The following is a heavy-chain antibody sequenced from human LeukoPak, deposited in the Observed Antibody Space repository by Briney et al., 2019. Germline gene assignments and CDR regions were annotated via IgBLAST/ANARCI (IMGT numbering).Heavy chain of an antibody. Sequence: GGSLRLSCAASGLTFSSYAMHWVRQAPGKGLEWVAVISFDGSNKYYADSVKGRFTISRDNSKNTLCLQMNSLRTEDTAVYYCARDSVRFWSGYSQQGYFDYWGQGTLVTVSS. J-gene: IGHJ4*02. CDR2: ISFDGSNK. V-gene: IGHV3-30-3*01. CDR1: GLTFSSYA. CDR3: ARDSVRFWSGYSQQGYFDY. D-gene: IGHD3-3*01.